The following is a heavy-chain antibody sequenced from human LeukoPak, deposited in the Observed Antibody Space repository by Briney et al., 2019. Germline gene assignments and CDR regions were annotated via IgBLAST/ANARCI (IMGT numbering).Heavy chain of an antibody. J-gene: IGHJ4*02. CDR3: ARHGAVAGVWYFDY. V-gene: IGHV4-59*08. Sequence: SETLSLTCIVSGGSISSYYWSWIRQPPGKRLEWIGYIYYSGSTNYNPSFKSRVTISVDTSKNQFSLKLSSVTAADTAVYYCARHGAVAGVWYFDYWGQGTLVTVSS. CDR2: IYYSGST. CDR1: GGSISSYY. D-gene: IGHD6-19*01.